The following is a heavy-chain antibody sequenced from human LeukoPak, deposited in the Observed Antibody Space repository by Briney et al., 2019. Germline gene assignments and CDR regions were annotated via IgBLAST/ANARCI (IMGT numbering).Heavy chain of an antibody. V-gene: IGHV3-74*01. CDR3: ARVSSMLRGPLVIYYFDF. CDR1: GFTFSSYW. Sequence: PGGSLRLSCAASGFTFSSYWMHWVRQAPGKGLVWVSRINSDGSSTSYADSVKGRFTISRDNAKNSLFLQMNSLRADDTAVYYCARVSSMLRGPLVIYYFDFWGQGTLVTVSS. J-gene: IGHJ4*02. CDR2: INSDGSST. D-gene: IGHD3-10*01.